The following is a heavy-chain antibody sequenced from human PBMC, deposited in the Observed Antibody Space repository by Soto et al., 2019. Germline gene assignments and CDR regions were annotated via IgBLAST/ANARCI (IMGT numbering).Heavy chain of an antibody. CDR2: INGGGTST. J-gene: IGHJ4*02. CDR3: AKDFLTGYYIAFDY. CDR1: GFTLSKYA. V-gene: IGHV3-23*01. D-gene: IGHD3-9*01. Sequence: VGSLRLSCAASGFTLSKYAMSWVRQSPGEELEWVSTINGGGTSTYYAASVKGRFTISRDSSKNTLYLQMNSLRAEDTALYYCAKDFLTGYYIAFDYWGQGTLVTVSS.